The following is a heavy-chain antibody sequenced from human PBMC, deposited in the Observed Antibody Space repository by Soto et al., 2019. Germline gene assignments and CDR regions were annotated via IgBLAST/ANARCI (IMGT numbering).Heavy chain of an antibody. CDR3: ARDSPGYYDSSGYYLGDFDI. J-gene: IGHJ3*02. Sequence: PSETLSLTCTVSGGSISSGGYYWSWIRQHPGKGLEWIGYIYYSGSTYYNPSLKSRVTISVDTSKNQFSLKLSSVTAADTAVYYCARDSPGYYDSSGYYLGDFDIWGQGTMVTVSS. V-gene: IGHV4-31*03. CDR1: GGSISSGGYY. D-gene: IGHD3-22*01. CDR2: IYYSGST.